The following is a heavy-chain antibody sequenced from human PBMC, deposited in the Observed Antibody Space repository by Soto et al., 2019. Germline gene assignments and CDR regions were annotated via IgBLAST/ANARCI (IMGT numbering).Heavy chain of an antibody. J-gene: IGHJ6*02. D-gene: IGHD3-10*01. CDR3: AGGGVRGVITQGRDYYGIYV. CDR1: GYSFTSYW. CDR2: IYPGDSDT. Sequence: GESLKISCKGSGYSFTSYWIGWVRQMPGKGLEWMGIIYPGDSDTRYSPSFQGQVTISADKSISTAYLQWSSLKASDTAMYYCAGGGVRGVITQGRDYYGIYVCAQRNTVPVSS. V-gene: IGHV5-51*01.